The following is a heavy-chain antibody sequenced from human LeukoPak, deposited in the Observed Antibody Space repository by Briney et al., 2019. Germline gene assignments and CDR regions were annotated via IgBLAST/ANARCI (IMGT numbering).Heavy chain of an antibody. J-gene: IGHJ3*02. V-gene: IGHV4-4*07. CDR1: GGSISSYY. CDR2: IYTSGST. CDR3: ARAHILTGYSDDAFDI. D-gene: IGHD3-9*01. Sequence: SETLSLTCTVSGGSISSYYWSWVRQPAGKGLGWIGRIYTSGSTNYNPSLKSLVTMSVDTSKNQFSLKLSSVTAADTAVYYCARAHILTGYSDDAFDIWGQGTMVTVSS.